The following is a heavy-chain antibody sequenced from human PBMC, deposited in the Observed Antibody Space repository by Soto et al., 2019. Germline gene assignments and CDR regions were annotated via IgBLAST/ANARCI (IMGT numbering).Heavy chain of an antibody. D-gene: IGHD3-16*01. V-gene: IGHV4-59*01. CDR1: GGSISSYC. J-gene: IGHJ4*02. Sequence: SETLCLTCTVSGGSISSYCWSWIRQTPGKGLEWIGYIYYSGSTNYNPSLKSRVTISVDTSKNQFSLKLSSVTAADTAVYYCARRYGGNFDYWGQGTLVTVSS. CDR3: ARRYGGNFDY. CDR2: IYYSGST.